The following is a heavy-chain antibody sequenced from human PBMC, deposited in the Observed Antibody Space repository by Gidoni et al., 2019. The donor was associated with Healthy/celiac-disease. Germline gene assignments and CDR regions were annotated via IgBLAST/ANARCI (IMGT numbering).Heavy chain of an antibody. CDR3: AVLDDFWSGHDAFDI. D-gene: IGHD3-3*01. CDR2: IVVGSGNT. V-gene: IGHV1-58*01. Sequence: QMQLVQSGPEVKQPGTSVKVSCKASGFTFTSSAVQWVRQARGQRLEWIGWIVVGSGNTNYAQKFQERVTITRDMSTSTAYMELSSLRSEDTAVYYCAVLDDFWSGHDAFDIWGQGTMVTVSS. J-gene: IGHJ3*02. CDR1: GFTFTSSA.